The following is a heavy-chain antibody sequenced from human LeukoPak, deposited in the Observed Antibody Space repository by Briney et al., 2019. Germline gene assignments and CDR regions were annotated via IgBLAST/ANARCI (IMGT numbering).Heavy chain of an antibody. V-gene: IGHV1-24*01. CDR3: ATDRGIYYFIDY. J-gene: IGHJ4*02. Sequence: ASVKVSCKVSGYTLTELSMHWVRQAPGKGREWMGGFYPEDGETIYAQKFQGRVTMTEDTSTDTAYMELSSLRSEDTAVYYCATDRGIYYFIDYWGQGTLVTVSS. CDR2: FYPEDGET. CDR1: GYTLTELS. D-gene: IGHD1-26*01.